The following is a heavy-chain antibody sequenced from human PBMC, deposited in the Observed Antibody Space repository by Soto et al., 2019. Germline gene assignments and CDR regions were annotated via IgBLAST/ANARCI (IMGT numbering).Heavy chain of an antibody. Sequence: SDTLSLTCTVSGGSISSGGYYWSWIRQHPEKGLEWIGYIYYSVSTYYNPSLKNRVTISVDTSKKLFSLKLSSVTAADTAVYYCARTYCSGGSCYWGYYFDYWGHGTLVTVSS. CDR1: GGSISSGGYY. CDR3: ARTYCSGGSCYWGYYFDY. CDR2: IYYSVST. V-gene: IGHV4-31*03. J-gene: IGHJ4*01. D-gene: IGHD2-15*01.